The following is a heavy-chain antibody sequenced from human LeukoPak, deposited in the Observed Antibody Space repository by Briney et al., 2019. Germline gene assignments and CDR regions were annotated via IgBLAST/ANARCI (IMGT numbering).Heavy chain of an antibody. J-gene: IGHJ3*01. V-gene: IGHV4-59*01. Sequence: SETLSLTCTVSGGSISSNYWSRIRQPPGKGLEWIGYIYYSGSTNYNPSLKSRVTISVDTSKNQFSLKLSSVTAADTAVYYCARREVTETDAFDVWGQGTMVTVSS. CDR1: GGSISSNY. CDR3: ARREVTETDAFDV. D-gene: IGHD4-23*01. CDR2: IYYSGST.